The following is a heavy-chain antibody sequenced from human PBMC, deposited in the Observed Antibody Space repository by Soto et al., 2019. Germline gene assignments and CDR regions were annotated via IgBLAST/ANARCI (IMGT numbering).Heavy chain of an antibody. CDR2: IIPIFGTA. CDR1: GGTFSSYA. V-gene: IGHV1-69*01. J-gene: IGHJ6*02. Sequence: QVQLVQSGAEVKKPGSSVKVSCKASGGTFSSYAISWVRQAPGQGLEWMGGIIPIFGTANYAQKFQGRVTITADESTTSAYMDLSSLRSEDTAVYYCARDERFYYGMDVWGQGTTVTVSS. CDR3: ARDERFYYGMDV.